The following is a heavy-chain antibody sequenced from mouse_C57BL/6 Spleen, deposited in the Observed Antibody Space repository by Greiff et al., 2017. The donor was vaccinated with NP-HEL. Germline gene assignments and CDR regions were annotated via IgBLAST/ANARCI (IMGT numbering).Heavy chain of an antibody. V-gene: IGHV5-4*03. CDR1: GFTFSSYA. CDR3: ARVANYYGSSSYYAMDY. Sequence: DVMLVESGGGLVKPGGSLKLSCAASGFTFSSYAMSWVRQTPEKRLEWVATISDGGSYTYYPDNVKGRFTISRDNAKNNLYLQMSHLKSEDTAMYYCARVANYYGSSSYYAMDYWGQGTSVTVSS. CDR2: ISDGGSYT. D-gene: IGHD1-1*01. J-gene: IGHJ4*01.